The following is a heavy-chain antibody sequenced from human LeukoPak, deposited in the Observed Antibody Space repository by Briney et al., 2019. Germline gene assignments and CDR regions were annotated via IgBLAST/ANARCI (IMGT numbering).Heavy chain of an antibody. V-gene: IGHV3-30*04. CDR2: ISMDGSQE. J-gene: IGHJ4*02. D-gene: IGHD2-21*02. CDR1: GFRFNNYA. Sequence: GGSLRLSCAASGFRFNNYAMHWVRQPPGTGLEWVAVISMDGSQEYYADSAKGRFTISRDNSKNTLYLQMSSLRAEDTAVYYCAKDGTGCGGDCYSDYWGQGTLVTVSS. CDR3: AKDGTGCGGDCYSDY.